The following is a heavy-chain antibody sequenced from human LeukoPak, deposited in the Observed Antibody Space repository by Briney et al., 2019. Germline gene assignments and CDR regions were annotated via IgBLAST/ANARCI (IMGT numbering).Heavy chain of an antibody. D-gene: IGHD2-15*01. CDR3: ARVGGRYCSGGTCYSYHYGMDV. CDR1: GGSISSYD. V-gene: IGHV4-59*01. Sequence: SETVSLTCTVSGGSISSYDWNWIRQPPGKGLEWIGYIYYSESTNYNPSLKSRVTISVDTSKNQFSLKLSSVTAADTAVYYCARVGGRYCSGGTCYSYHYGMDVWGQGTTVTVSS. J-gene: IGHJ6*02. CDR2: IYYSEST.